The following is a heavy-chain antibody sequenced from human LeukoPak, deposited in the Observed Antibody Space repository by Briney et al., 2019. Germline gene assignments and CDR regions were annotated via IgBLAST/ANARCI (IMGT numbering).Heavy chain of an antibody. Sequence: SVKVSCKASGGTFSSYAISWVRQAPGQGLEWMGRIIPILGIANYAQKFQGRVTITADKSTSTAYMELSSLRSEDTAVYYCATEHIVGATTYIDYWGQGTLVTVSS. CDR2: IIPILGIA. J-gene: IGHJ4*02. CDR1: GGTFSSYA. CDR3: ATEHIVGATTYIDY. V-gene: IGHV1-69*04. D-gene: IGHD1-26*01.